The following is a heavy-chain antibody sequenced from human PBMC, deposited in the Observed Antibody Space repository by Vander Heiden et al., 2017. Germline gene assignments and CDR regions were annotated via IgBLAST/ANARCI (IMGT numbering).Heavy chain of an antibody. V-gene: IGHV4-39*01. Sequence: QLQLQESGPGLVKPSETLSLTCTVSGGSISSSSYCWVWIRQPPGKGLEWIGSIYYSGNTYYNPSLKSRVTISVDTYKNQFSLKLSSVTAADTAVYYCARLWLVRGYYYGMNVWGQGTTVTVSS. J-gene: IGHJ6*02. CDR2: IYYSGNT. CDR3: ARLWLVRGYYYGMNV. CDR1: GGSISSSSYC. D-gene: IGHD3-10*01.